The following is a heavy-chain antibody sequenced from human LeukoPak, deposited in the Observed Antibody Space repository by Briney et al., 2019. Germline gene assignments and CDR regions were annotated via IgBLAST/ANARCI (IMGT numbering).Heavy chain of an antibody. J-gene: IGHJ5*02. D-gene: IGHD3-10*01. Sequence: SETLSLTCTVSGGSISSSSDYWGWIRQPPGKGLEWIGSIYYSGSTYYNPSLKSRVTISVDTSKNQFSLKLSSVTAADTAVYYCARRGVTMVRGARFDPWGQGTLVTVSS. V-gene: IGHV4-39*01. CDR3: ARRGVTMVRGARFDP. CDR2: IYYSGST. CDR1: GGSISSSSDY.